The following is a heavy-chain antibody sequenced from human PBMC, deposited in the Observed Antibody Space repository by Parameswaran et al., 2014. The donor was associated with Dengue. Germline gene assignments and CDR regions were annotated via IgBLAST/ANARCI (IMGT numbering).Heavy chain of an antibody. J-gene: IGHJ5*02. V-gene: IGHV3-11*05. CDR3: ARVPNCSGGSCKGSWFDP. D-gene: IGHD2-15*01. Sequence: WIRQPPGKGLEWVSYISSSSSYTNYADSVKGRFTISRDNAKNSLYLQMNSLRAEDTAVYYCARVPNCSGGSCKGSWFDPWGQGTLVTVSS. CDR2: ISSSSSYT.